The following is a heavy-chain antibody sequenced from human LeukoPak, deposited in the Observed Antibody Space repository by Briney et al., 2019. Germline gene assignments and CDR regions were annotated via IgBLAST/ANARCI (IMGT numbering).Heavy chain of an antibody. CDR3: ARHMGYCTNGVCLYYYYYYMDV. D-gene: IGHD2-8*01. CDR1: GYSFTSYW. V-gene: IGHV5-51*01. Sequence: GESLKISCKGSGYSFTSYWIGWVRQMPGKGLEWMGIIYPGDSDTRYSPSFQGQVTISADKSISTAYLQWGSLKASDTAMYYCARHMGYCTNGVCLYYYYYYMDVWGKGTTVTVSS. J-gene: IGHJ6*03. CDR2: IYPGDSDT.